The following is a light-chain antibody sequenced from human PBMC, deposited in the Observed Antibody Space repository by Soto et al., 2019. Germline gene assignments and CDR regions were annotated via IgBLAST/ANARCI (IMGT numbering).Light chain of an antibody. J-gene: IGKJ1*01. CDR1: QSISGW. V-gene: IGKV1-5*03. CDR2: KAT. CDR3: QHDSTTSWT. Sequence: DIRMTQSPSPLSAFVGDRVPISCLAIQSISGWLAWYQQKPGKAPKLLIYKATSLETGVPSRFSGSGSGTAFTHTISSLQPDDSAPYYCQHDSTTSWTFGPGTKLEIK.